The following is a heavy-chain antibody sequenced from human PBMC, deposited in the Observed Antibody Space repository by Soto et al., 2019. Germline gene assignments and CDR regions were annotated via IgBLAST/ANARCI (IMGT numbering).Heavy chain of an antibody. CDR3: AMVDVYVTPSPQDV. CDR2: INTYNGNT. CDR1: GYTFTRYG. Sequence: QVQLVQSGAEVKNPGASVKVSCKASGYTFTRYGIGWARQAPGQGLEWMGWINTYNGNTKYAQNVQGRVTLTTDTSTSTADMELRSLRSKDTGIYYCAMVDVYVTPSPQDVWGQGTTVIVSS. V-gene: IGHV1-18*01. J-gene: IGHJ6*02. D-gene: IGHD3-16*01.